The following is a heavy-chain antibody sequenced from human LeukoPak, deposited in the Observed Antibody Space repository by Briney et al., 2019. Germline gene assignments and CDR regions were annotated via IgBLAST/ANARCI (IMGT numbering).Heavy chain of an antibody. V-gene: IGHV1-69*01. J-gene: IGHJ3*02. CDR3: ARGGVAAAGDDAFDI. Sequence: SVKVSCKASGRTFSSYAISWVRQAPGQGLEWRGGIIPIFGTANYAQKFQGRVTITADESTSSAYMELSSLRSEDTAVYYCARGGVAAAGDDAFDIWGQGTMVTVSS. D-gene: IGHD6-13*01. CDR2: IIPIFGTA. CDR1: GRTFSSYA.